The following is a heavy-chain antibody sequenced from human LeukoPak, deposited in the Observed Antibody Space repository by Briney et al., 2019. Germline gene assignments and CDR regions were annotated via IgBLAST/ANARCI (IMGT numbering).Heavy chain of an antibody. CDR2: ISYDGSNK. CDR1: GFTFSSYG. CDR3: AKDLVSAAGTGEYFQH. V-gene: IGHV3-30*18. J-gene: IGHJ1*01. D-gene: IGHD6-13*01. Sequence: GGSLRLSCAASGFTFSSYGMHWVRQAPGKGLEWVAVISYDGSNKYYADSVKGRFTISRDNSKNTLYLQMNSLRAEDTAVYYCAKDLVSAAGTGEYFQHWGQGTLVTVSS.